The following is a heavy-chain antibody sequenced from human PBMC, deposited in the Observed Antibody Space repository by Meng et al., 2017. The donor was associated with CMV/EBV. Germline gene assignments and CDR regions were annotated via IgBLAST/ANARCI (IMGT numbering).Heavy chain of an antibody. D-gene: IGHD6-6*01. V-gene: IGHV1-18*01. CDR2: ISPYNRNT. CDR3: ARLDYSSSSCGY. CDR1: RYTFLLYG. Sequence: CMASRYTFLLYGITWVRQAPGHVLEWMGWISPYNRNTNYAQRLQGRVTMTADTSTSTAYMKLRSLRSDDTAVYYCARLDYSSSSCGYWGQGTLVTVSS. J-gene: IGHJ4*02.